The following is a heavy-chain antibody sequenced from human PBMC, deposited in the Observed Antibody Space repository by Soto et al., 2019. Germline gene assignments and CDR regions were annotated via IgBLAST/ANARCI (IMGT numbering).Heavy chain of an antibody. CDR2: IYSGGST. V-gene: IGHV3-66*01. CDR3: ARDPRPGENDAFDI. CDR1: GFTVSSNY. J-gene: IGHJ3*02. D-gene: IGHD1-26*01. Sequence: EVQLVESGGGLVQPGGSLRLSCAASGFTVSSNYMNWVRQAPGKGLEWVSVIYSGGSTYYADSVKGRFTISRDNYKNTLYLQMNSLRAEDTAVYYCARDPRPGENDAFDIWGQGTMVTLSS.